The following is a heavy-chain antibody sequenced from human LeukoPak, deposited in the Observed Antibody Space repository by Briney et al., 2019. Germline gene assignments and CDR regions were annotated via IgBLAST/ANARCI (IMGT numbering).Heavy chain of an antibody. CDR3: ARGPRGALVR. CDR2: INHSGST. CDR1: GGSFSGYY. V-gene: IGHV4-34*01. J-gene: IGHJ4*02. Sequence: SETLSLTCAVYGGSFSGYYRSWLRQPPGKGLEWIGEINHSGSTNYNPSLKSRVTISVDTSKNQFSLKLSSVTAADTAVYYCARGPRGALVRWGQGTLVTVSS. D-gene: IGHD3-10*01.